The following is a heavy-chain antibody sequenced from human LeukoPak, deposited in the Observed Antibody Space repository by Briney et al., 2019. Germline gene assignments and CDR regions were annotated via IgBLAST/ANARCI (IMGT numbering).Heavy chain of an antibody. CDR2: ISSSSSYI. D-gene: IGHD3-10*01. Sequence: GGSLRLSCAASGFTFSSYSMNWVRQAPGKGLEWVSSISSSSSYIYYADSVKGRFTISRDNSKNTLYLQMNSLRAEDTAVYYCATYYYGSGSYYNVQFDYWGQGTLVTVSS. V-gene: IGHV3-21*04. CDR1: GFTFSSYS. J-gene: IGHJ4*02. CDR3: ATYYYGSGSYYNVQFDY.